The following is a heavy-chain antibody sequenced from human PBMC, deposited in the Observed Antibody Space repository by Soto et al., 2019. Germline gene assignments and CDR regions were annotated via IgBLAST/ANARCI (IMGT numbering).Heavy chain of an antibody. D-gene: IGHD3-9*01. CDR1: GYSFTIYW. J-gene: IGHJ5*02. CDR2: IYPVESDA. Sequence: PGESLKISCKGSGYSFTIYWIGWVRQMPGKGLEWMGIIYPVESDARYSPSFQGQVIISADKSITTVYLQWSSLRASDTAVYYCARAASPYFDLLSAFHPWGQGTLVTVS. CDR3: ARAASPYFDLLSAFHP. V-gene: IGHV5-51*01.